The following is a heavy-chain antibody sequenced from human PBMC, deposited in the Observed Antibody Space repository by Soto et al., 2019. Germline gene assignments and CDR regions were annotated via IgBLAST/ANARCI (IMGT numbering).Heavy chain of an antibody. J-gene: IGHJ6*02. V-gene: IGHV3-9*01. D-gene: IGHD3-16*02. CDR3: AKDISERYGMDV. CDR2: INWNSGRM. Sequence: EVQLVESGGGLVQPGGSLRLSCSISGFTFHDYAMHWVRQAPGKGLEWVSGINWNSGRMDYVASVKGRFAISRDNAKNSLYLQMNSLRPEDTAFYYCAKDISERYGMDVWGQGTTVTVSS. CDR1: GFTFHDYA.